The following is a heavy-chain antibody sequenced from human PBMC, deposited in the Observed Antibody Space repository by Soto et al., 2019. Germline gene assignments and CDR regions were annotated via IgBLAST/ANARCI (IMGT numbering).Heavy chain of an antibody. CDR2: IIPIFGTA. Sequence: SVKVSCKASGGTFSSYAISWVRQAPGQGLEWMGGIIPIFGTANYAQKFQGRVTITADESTSTAYMELSSLRSGDTAVYYCARVLEYCSSTSCYKYNWFDPWGQGTLVTVSS. V-gene: IGHV1-69*13. CDR3: ARVLEYCSSTSCYKYNWFDP. J-gene: IGHJ5*02. CDR1: GGTFSSYA. D-gene: IGHD2-2*02.